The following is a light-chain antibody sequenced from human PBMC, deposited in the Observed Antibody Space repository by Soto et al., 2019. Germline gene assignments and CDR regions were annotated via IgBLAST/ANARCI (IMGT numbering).Light chain of an antibody. CDR2: GAS. CDR3: QHYVTSSIT. Sequence: EVVLTQSPGTLSLSPGERVTILCLASQSVSSTSLAWYQRKPGQTPRLLIYGASSRATGTPDRISGGGSGTHFTLTISRLEPEDFAVYYCQHYVTSSITFGQGTRLEIK. CDR1: QSVSSTS. J-gene: IGKJ5*01. V-gene: IGKV3-20*01.